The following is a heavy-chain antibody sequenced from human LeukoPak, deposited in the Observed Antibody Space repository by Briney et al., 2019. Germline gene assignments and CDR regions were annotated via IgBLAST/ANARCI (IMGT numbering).Heavy chain of an antibody. V-gene: IGHV3-33*01. CDR3: ARDPTYYYDSSGYPRAPLSVDY. CDR2: IWYDGSNK. J-gene: IGHJ4*02. Sequence: GGSLRLSCAASGFTFSSYGMHWVRQAPGKGLEWVAVIWYDGSNKYYADSVKGRFTISRDNSKNTLYLQMNSLRAEDTAVYYCARDPTYYYDSSGYPRAPLSVDYWGQGTLVTVSS. CDR1: GFTFSSYG. D-gene: IGHD3-22*01.